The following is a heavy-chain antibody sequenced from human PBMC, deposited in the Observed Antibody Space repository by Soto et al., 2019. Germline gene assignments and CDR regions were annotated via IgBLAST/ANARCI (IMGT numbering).Heavy chain of an antibody. V-gene: IGHV1-3*01. D-gene: IGHD3-3*02. J-gene: IGHJ3*02. CDR1: GYTFSAYT. CDR3: ARDTETLGPRANDALDI. Sequence: QAQLVQSGAEMKKPGASVKVSCKAAGYTFSAYTMNWVRQAPGQSLEWVGWIKAGSGNTKYSQNFQGRVSITRDTSASTVYMELTGLKSEDTAVYYCARDTETLGPRANDALDIWGQGTMVTVSS. CDR2: IKAGSGNT.